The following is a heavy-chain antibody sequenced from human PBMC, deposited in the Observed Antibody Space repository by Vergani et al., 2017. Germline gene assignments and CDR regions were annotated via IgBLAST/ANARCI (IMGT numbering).Heavy chain of an antibody. D-gene: IGHD1-26*01. Sequence: QVQLQQWGAGLLKPSETLSLTCAVYGGSFSGYYWSWIRQPPGKGLEWIGEINQSGSTNYNPSLKSRVIISVDTSKNQFSLKLNSVTAADTAVYYCARGLGKWDRYDYYYYMDVWGKGTTVTVSS. J-gene: IGHJ6*03. V-gene: IGHV4-34*01. CDR1: GGSFSGYY. CDR2: INQSGST. CDR3: ARGLGKWDRYDYYYYMDV.